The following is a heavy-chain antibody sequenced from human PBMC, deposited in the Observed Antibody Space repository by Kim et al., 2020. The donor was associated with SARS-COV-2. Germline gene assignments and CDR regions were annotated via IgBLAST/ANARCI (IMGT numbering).Heavy chain of an antibody. Sequence: YRFHADSLKGRFTISRDNAKSSLYLQMNSLRAEDTAVYYCARNPPTSAPDYWGQGTLVTVSS. CDR3: ARNPPTSAPDY. V-gene: IGHV3-21*01. D-gene: IGHD3-10*01. CDR2: YR. J-gene: IGHJ4*02.